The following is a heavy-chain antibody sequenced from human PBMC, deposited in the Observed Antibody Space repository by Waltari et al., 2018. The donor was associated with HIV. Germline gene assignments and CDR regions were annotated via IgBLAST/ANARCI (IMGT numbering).Heavy chain of an antibody. J-gene: IGHJ6*02. D-gene: IGHD3-3*01. Sequence: QVQLQESGPGLVKPSQTLSLTCTVSGGSISSGGYYWSWIRQHPGKGLEWIGYIYYSGSTSYNPSLKRRVTISVDTSKNQFSLKLSSVTAADTAVYYCARDHATIFGGGGRDYGMDVWGQGTTVTVSS. CDR2: IYYSGST. V-gene: IGHV4-31*03. CDR1: GGSISSGGYY. CDR3: ARDHATIFGGGGRDYGMDV.